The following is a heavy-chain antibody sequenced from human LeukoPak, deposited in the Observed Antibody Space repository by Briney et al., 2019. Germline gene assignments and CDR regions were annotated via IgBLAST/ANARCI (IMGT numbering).Heavy chain of an antibody. Sequence: SETLSLTCAVYGGSFSGYYWSWIRQPPEKGLEWIGEINHSGSTNYNPSLKSRVTISVDTPKNQFSLKLSSVTAADTAVYYCARTQSYGSGSYYKSPRYFDYWGQGTLVTVSS. J-gene: IGHJ4*02. CDR1: GGSFSGYY. CDR2: INHSGST. CDR3: ARTQSYGSGSYYKSPRYFDY. D-gene: IGHD3-10*01. V-gene: IGHV4-34*01.